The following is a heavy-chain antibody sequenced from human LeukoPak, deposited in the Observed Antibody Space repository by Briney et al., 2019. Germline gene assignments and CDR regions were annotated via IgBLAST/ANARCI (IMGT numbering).Heavy chain of an antibody. V-gene: IGHV3-30-3*01. CDR1: GFTFSSYA. D-gene: IGHD3-3*01. CDR2: ISYDGSNK. Sequence: PGGCLRLSCAASGFTFSSYAMHWVSQAPGKGLEWVAVISYDGSNKYYADSVKGRFTISRDNSKNTLYLQMNSLRAEDTAVYYCAREGRFLEWLLREFDYWGQGTLVTVSS. CDR3: AREGRFLEWLLREFDY. J-gene: IGHJ4*02.